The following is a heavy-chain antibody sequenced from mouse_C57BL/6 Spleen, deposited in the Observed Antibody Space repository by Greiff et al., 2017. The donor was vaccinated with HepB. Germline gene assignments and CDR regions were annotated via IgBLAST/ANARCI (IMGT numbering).Heavy chain of an antibody. CDR3: AREGIYYDYDGGAMDY. J-gene: IGHJ4*01. Sequence: EVKLMESGPGLVKPSQSLSLTCSVTGYSITSGYYWNWIRQFPGNKLEWMGYISYDGSNNYNPSLKNRISITRDTSKNQFFLKLNSVTTEDTATYYCAREGIYYDYDGGAMDYWGQGTSVTVSS. V-gene: IGHV3-6*01. CDR1: GYSITSGYY. CDR2: ISYDGSN. D-gene: IGHD2-4*01.